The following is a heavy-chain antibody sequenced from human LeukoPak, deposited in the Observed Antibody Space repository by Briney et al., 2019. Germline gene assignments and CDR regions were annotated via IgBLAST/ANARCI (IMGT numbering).Heavy chain of an antibody. CDR3: AREGPYSGYDLSWFDP. V-gene: IGHV1-69*13. CDR2: IIPIFGTA. J-gene: IGHJ5*02. CDR1: GYTFTSYG. D-gene: IGHD5-12*01. Sequence: ASVKVSCKASGYTFTSYGISWVRQAPGQGLEWMGGIIPIFGTANYAQKFQGRVTITADESTSTAYMELSSLRSEDTAVYYCAREGPYSGYDLSWFDPWGQGTLVTVSS.